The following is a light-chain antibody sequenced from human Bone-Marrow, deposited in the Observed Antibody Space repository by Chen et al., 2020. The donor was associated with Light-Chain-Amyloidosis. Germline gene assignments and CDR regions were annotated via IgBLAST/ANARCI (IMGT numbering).Light chain of an antibody. CDR3: SSYTITNTLV. V-gene: IGLV2-14*01. CDR1: SSDVGGDNH. Sequence: QSALTQPASVSGSPGQSITISCTGTSSDVGGDNHVSWYQQHPDKAPKLMIYEVTNRPSWVPERFSGSQSDNAASVTIAGPQTEDEADYFCSSYTITNTLVVGSGTRVTVL. CDR2: EVT. J-gene: IGLJ1*01.